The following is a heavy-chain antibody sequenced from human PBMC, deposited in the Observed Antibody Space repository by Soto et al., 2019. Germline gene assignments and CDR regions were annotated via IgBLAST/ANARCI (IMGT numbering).Heavy chain of an antibody. J-gene: IGHJ3*02. Sequence: QGQLVQSGAEVKKPGASVKVSCKASGYTFTSYGISWVRQAPGQGLEWLGWVSPYNGNTNYAQKVQGRVTMTTDTSPNTAYMELRGLRSDDTAVYDCARAGYAERSGWACDIWGQGTMVAVSS. CDR2: VSPYNGNT. CDR3: ARAGYAERSGWACDI. V-gene: IGHV1-18*04. CDR1: GYTFTSYG. D-gene: IGHD3-3*01.